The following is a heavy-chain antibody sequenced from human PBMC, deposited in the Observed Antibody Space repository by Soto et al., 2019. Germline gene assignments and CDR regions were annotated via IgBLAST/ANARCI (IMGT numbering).Heavy chain of an antibody. CDR2: SDGSSAYT. Sequence: PGGSLRLSCAASGFTFSDYYMNWIRQAPGKGLEWLSYSDGSSAYTNYADSVKGRFTISRDNAKNSLFLQLTSLRDEDTAVYYCAKDLRPVLVVPTNSGFDPWGQGTRVTVSS. CDR1: GFTFSDYY. D-gene: IGHD3-10*01. J-gene: IGHJ5*02. V-gene: IGHV3-11*06. CDR3: AKDLRPVLVVPTNSGFDP.